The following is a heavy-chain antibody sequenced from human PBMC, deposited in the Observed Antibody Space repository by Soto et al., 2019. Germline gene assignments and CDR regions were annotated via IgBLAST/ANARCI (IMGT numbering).Heavy chain of an antibody. Sequence: PSETLSLTCTVSGDSITSNSYFWAWIRQPPGKGLEWIGNIYYSGTTYYNPSLKSRVTISVDRSKTQFSLKLSFVTAADTAVYYCARHFSVDYFDHWGQGALVTVSS. V-gene: IGHV4-39*01. CDR1: GDSITSNSYF. CDR3: ARHFSVDYFDH. CDR2: IYYSGTT. J-gene: IGHJ4*02.